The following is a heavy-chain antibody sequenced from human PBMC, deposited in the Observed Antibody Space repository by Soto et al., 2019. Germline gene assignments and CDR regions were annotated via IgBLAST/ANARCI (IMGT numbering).Heavy chain of an antibody. J-gene: IGHJ3*02. V-gene: IGHV1-18*01. Sequence: ASVKVSCKASGYTFTSYGISWVRQAPGQGLEWMGWISAYNGNTNYAQKLQGRVTMTTDTSTSTAYMEPRSLRSDDTAVYYCARPRRKRIFGVVMGAFDIWGQGTMVTVSS. CDR3: ARPRRKRIFGVVMGAFDI. CDR2: ISAYNGNT. D-gene: IGHD3-3*01. CDR1: GYTFTSYG.